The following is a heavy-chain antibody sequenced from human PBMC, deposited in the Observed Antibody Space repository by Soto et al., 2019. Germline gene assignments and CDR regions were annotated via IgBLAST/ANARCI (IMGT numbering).Heavy chain of an antibody. D-gene: IGHD3-22*01. CDR2: IIPIFGTA. V-gene: IGHV1-69*06. CDR3: ARVDDYDSSGYYWTCFDY. J-gene: IGHJ4*02. Sequence: QVQLVQSGAEVKKHGSSVKVSCTASGGTFSSYAISWVRQAPGQGLEWMGGIIPIFGTANYAQKFQGRVTITADKSTSTAYMELSSLRSEDTAVYYCARVDDYDSSGYYWTCFDYWGQGTLVTVSS. CDR1: GGTFSSYA.